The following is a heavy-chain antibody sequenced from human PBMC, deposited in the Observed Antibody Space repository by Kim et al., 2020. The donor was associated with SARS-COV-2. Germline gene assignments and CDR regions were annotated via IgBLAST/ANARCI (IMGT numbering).Heavy chain of an antibody. CDR3: ARGDRYYYYYGMDV. V-gene: IGHV1-2*02. J-gene: IGHJ6*02. Sequence: QKFQGRVTMTRDTSISTAYMELSRLRSDDTAVYYCARGDRYYYYYGMDVWGQGTTVTVSS.